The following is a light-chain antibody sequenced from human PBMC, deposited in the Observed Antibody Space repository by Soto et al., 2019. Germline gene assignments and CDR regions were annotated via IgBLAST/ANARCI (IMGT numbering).Light chain of an antibody. J-gene: IGLJ2*01. Sequence: QSALTQPPSASGSPGQSVTISCTGTSSDVGGYNYVSWYQQYPGKAPKLMIHEVYKRPSGVPDRFSGSKSGNTASLTVSGLQAEDEATYYCSSYASIGGSHAVFGGGTKLTVL. CDR1: SSDVGGYNY. CDR3: SSYASIGGSHAV. CDR2: EVY. V-gene: IGLV2-8*01.